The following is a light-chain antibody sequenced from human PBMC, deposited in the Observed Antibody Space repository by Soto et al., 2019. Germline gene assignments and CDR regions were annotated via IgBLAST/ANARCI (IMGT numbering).Light chain of an antibody. V-gene: IGKV3-20*01. CDR2: GAS. CDR1: QSVSSSY. Sequence: EIVLTQSPGTLSLSPGERATLSCRASQSVSSSYLAWYQQKPGQPPRLLIYGASSRATGIPDTFSGSGSGTDFTLTISRLEPDDFAVYYCQQYGSSPYTFGQGTKLEIK. J-gene: IGKJ2*01. CDR3: QQYGSSPYT.